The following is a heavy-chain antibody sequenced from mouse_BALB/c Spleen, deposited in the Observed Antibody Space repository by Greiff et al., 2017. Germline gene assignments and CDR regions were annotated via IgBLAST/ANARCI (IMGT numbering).Heavy chain of an antibody. CDR2: ISSGGSYT. D-gene: IGHD1-2*01. CDR3: ARGGYGYVFDY. CDR1: GFTFSSYA. V-gene: IGHV5-9-4*01. Sequence: EVQVVESGGGLVKPGGSLKLSCAASGFTFSSYAMSWVRQSPEKRLEWVAEISSGGSYTYYPDTVTGRFTISRDNAKNTLYLEMSSLRSEDTAMYYCARGGYGYVFDYWGQGTTLTVSS. J-gene: IGHJ2*01.